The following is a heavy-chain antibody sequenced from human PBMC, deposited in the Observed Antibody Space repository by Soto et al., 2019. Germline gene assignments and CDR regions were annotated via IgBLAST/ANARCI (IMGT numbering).Heavy chain of an antibody. CDR3: ARSSGDHDAFDI. J-gene: IGHJ3*02. D-gene: IGHD2-15*01. Sequence: PSATLSLTCTVSGGSISSGGYYWSWIRQHPGKGLEWIGYIYYSGSTYYNPSLKSRVTISVDTSKNQFSLKLSSVTAADTAVYYCARSSGDHDAFDIWGQGTMVTVSS. V-gene: IGHV4-31*03. CDR1: GGSISSGGYY. CDR2: IYYSGST.